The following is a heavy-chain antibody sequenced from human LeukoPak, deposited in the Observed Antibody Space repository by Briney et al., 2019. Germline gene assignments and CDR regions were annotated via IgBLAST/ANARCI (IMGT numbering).Heavy chain of an antibody. V-gene: IGHV4-39*01. CDR3: VRHISTNTGYFDS. CDR2: VYYDGTS. D-gene: IGHD5-24*01. CDR1: GGSINSHSYY. J-gene: IGHJ4*02. Sequence: SETLSLTCTVSGGSINSHSYYWGWIRQPPGKGLEWIGSVYYDGTSYSNPSLKSRAPVFVHTSRDQFSLDLSFVTAADTALYYCVRHISTNTGYFDSCGPGILVSVSS.